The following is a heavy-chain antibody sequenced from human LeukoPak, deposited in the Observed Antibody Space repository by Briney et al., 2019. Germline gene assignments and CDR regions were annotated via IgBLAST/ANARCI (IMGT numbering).Heavy chain of an antibody. D-gene: IGHD3-22*01. Sequence: GGSLRLSCAASGFTFSSYAMHWVRQAPGKGLEWVAVISYDGSNKYYADSVKGRFTISRDNSKNTLYLQMNSLRAEDTAVYYCAKVGSSGYYKGQYYYYGMDVWGQGTTVTVSS. CDR2: ISYDGSNK. CDR3: AKVGSSGYYKGQYYYYGMDV. V-gene: IGHV3-30-3*01. CDR1: GFTFSSYA. J-gene: IGHJ6*02.